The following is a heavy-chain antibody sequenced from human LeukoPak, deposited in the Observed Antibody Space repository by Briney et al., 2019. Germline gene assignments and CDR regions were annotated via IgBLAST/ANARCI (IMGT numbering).Heavy chain of an antibody. D-gene: IGHD4-17*01. CDR1: GGTFSSYA. J-gene: IGHJ6*03. CDR2: IIPIFGTA. V-gene: IGHV1-69*05. CDR3: ARVHRSALTTVITPWYYYMDV. Sequence: SAKVSCKASGGTFSSYAISWVRQAPGQGLEWMGGIIPIFGTANYAQKFQGRVTITTDESTSTAYMELSSLRSEDMAVYYCARVHRSALTTVITPWYYYMDVWGKGTTVTVSS.